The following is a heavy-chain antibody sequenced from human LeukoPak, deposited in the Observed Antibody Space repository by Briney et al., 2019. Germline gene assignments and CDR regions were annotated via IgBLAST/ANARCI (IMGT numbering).Heavy chain of an antibody. J-gene: IGHJ6*03. CDR2: IIPIFDTA. Sequence: ASVKVSCKASGGTFSRYAISWVRQAPGQGLEWMGGIIPIFDTAKYAQKLQGRVTITTDESTSTAYMELSSMRSDDTAVYYCARARPRYCSSTSCQLSYYYYFMYVWGKGTTVTVSS. CDR3: ARARPRYCSSTSCQLSYYYYFMYV. CDR1: GGTFSRYA. V-gene: IGHV1-69*05. D-gene: IGHD2-2*01.